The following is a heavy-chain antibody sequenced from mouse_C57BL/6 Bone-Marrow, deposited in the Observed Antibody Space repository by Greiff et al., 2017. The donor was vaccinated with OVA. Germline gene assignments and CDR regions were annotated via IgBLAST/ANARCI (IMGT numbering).Heavy chain of an antibody. Sequence: EVMLVESEGGLVQPGSSMKLSCTASGFTFSDYYMAWVRRVPEKGLEWVANINSDGSSTYYLHSLQGRFLISRDNATNILYLQRSSLKSEDTATNYCARGPQYYGSSYLWYFDVWGTGTTVTVSS. CDR1: GFTFSDYY. CDR3: ARGPQYYGSSYLWYFDV. D-gene: IGHD1-1*01. V-gene: IGHV5-16*01. CDR2: INSDGSST. J-gene: IGHJ1*03.